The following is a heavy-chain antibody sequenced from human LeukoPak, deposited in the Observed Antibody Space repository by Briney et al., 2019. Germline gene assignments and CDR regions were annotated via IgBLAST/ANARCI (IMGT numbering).Heavy chain of an antibody. CDR2: IYYSGST. V-gene: IGHV4-61*01. CDR3: ARGGGGSSTVTTYWFDP. Sequence: SETLSLTCTVSGGSVSSGFYYWSWIRQPPGKGLEWIGYIYYSGSTNYNPSLTSRVTISVDTSKNQFSLKLNSVTAADTAVYYCARGGGGSSTVTTYWFDPWGQGALVTVSS. CDR1: GGSVSSGFYY. J-gene: IGHJ5*02. D-gene: IGHD4-17*01.